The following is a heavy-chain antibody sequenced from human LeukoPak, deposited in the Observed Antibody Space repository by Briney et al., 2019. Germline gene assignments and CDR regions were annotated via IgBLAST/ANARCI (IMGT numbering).Heavy chain of an antibody. J-gene: IGHJ4*02. CDR2: IIPIFGTA. V-gene: IGHV1-69*13. CDR3: AARPGCSSTSCYVVY. D-gene: IGHD2-2*01. Sequence: SVKVSCKASGGTFSSYAISWVRQAPGQGLEWMGGIIPIFGTANYAQKFQGRVTITADESTSTAYMELSSLRSEDTAVYYCAARPGCSSTSCYVVYWSQGTLVTVSS. CDR1: GGTFSSYA.